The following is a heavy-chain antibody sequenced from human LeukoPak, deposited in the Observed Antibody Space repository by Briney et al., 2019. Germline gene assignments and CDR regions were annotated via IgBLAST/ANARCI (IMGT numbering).Heavy chain of an antibody. CDR3: ARGVTIFGVVIMERAFDI. D-gene: IGHD3-3*01. CDR1: GFTFSSYG. Sequence: GRSLRLSCAASGFTFSSYGMHWVRQAPGKGLEWVAVIWYDGSNKYYADSVKGRFTISRDNSKNTLYLQMNSLRAEDTAVYYCARGVTIFGVVIMERAFDIWGQGTMVTVSS. J-gene: IGHJ3*02. V-gene: IGHV3-33*01. CDR2: IWYDGSNK.